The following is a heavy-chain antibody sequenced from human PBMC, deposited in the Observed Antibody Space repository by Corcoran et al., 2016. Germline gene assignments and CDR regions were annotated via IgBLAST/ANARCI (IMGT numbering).Heavy chain of an antibody. CDR2: INAGNGNT. J-gene: IGHJ4*02. D-gene: IGHD5-12*01. CDR1: GYTFTSYS. CDR3: VRGGSRNTATKD. V-gene: IGHV1-3*01. Sequence: QVQLVQSGAEVKKPGASVKVSCKAFGYTFTSYSIHWVRQAPGQRLEWMGWINAGNGNTKYSQKFQGRVTISRDTSASTAYLEMSSLRSEDTAVYYCVRGGSRNTATKDWGQGTLVTVSS.